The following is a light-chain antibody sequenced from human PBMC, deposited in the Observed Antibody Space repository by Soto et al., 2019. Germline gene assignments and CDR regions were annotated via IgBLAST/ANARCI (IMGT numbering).Light chain of an antibody. Sequence: DIQMTQSPSSLSASVGDGVTITCRASQSISSYLNWYQQRPGRAPNLLIYSATSLQSGVPSRFSGRGSGTDFTLTINSLQPEDFATYYCQQSYNNPRTFGQGTKVEIK. V-gene: IGKV1-39*01. J-gene: IGKJ1*01. CDR1: QSISSY. CDR3: QQSYNNPRT. CDR2: SAT.